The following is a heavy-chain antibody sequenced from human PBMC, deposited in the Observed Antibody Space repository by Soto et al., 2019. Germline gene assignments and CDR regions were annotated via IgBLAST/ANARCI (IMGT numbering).Heavy chain of an antibody. CDR1: GYTFTGYY. CDR2: INPNSGGT. Sequence: ASGKVSCKAYGYTFTGYYMHWVRQAPGQGLEWMGWINPNSGGTNYAQKFQGWVTMTRDTSISTAYMELSRLRSDDTAVYYCARAGVVAAAWYFGYWGQGTLVTVSS. D-gene: IGHD6-13*01. CDR3: ARAGVVAAAWYFGY. J-gene: IGHJ4*02. V-gene: IGHV1-2*04.